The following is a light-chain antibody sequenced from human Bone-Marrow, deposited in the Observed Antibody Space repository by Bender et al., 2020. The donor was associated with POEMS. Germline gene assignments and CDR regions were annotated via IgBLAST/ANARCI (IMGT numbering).Light chain of an antibody. CDR2: SND. CDR1: SSNIGTST. V-gene: IGLV1-44*01. CDR3: AVWDDSLNVWV. J-gene: IGLJ3*02. Sequence: QSVVTQPPSASGTPGQRVTISCSGSSSNIGTSTVNWYQQVPGTAPKLLIYSNDDRPSGVPDRFSGSRSGTSASLAISGLQSEDEADYYCAVWDDSLNVWVFGGGTKLTVL.